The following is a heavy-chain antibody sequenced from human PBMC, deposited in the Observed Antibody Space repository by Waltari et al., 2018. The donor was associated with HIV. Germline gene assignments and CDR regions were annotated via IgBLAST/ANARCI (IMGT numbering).Heavy chain of an antibody. D-gene: IGHD3-22*01. Sequence: EVQLVESGGGLVQPGGSLRLSCAASGFTFSSCWTPWVRQAPGKGLVLVSRINGEGSPTSYADSVKGRVTISRDNAKNTLYLQMNSLRAEDTAVYYCARIAYDSSGYGWFDPWGQGTLVTVSS. CDR3: ARIAYDSSGYGWFDP. J-gene: IGHJ5*02. CDR1: GFTFSSCW. CDR2: INGEGSPT. V-gene: IGHV3-74*01.